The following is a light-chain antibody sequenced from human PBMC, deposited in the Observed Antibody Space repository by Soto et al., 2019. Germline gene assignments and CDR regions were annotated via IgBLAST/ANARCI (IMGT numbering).Light chain of an antibody. CDR2: EVS. CDR1: SNYNL. Sequence: QAVVTQPASVSGSPGQSITISCTGTSNYNLVSWYQQHPGKAPKLVIYEVSERPSGVSNRFSGSKSGNTASLTISGLQAEDEADYYCCSYPGSSILYVFGTGTKVTVL. CDR3: CSYPGSSILYV. J-gene: IGLJ1*01. V-gene: IGLV2-23*02.